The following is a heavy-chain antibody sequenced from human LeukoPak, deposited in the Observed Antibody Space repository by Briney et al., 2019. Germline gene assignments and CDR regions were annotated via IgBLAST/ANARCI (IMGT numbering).Heavy chain of an antibody. D-gene: IGHD2-2*01. Sequence: KPSETLSLTCTVSGGSISSGDYYWSWIRQPPGKGLEWIGYIYYSGSTYYNPSLQSRVTISVDTSKNQFSLKLSSVTAADTAVYYCARVEVPAAEYDNWFDPWGQGTLVTVSS. CDR1: GGSISSGDYY. CDR3: ARVEVPAAEYDNWFDP. J-gene: IGHJ5*02. V-gene: IGHV4-30-4*08. CDR2: IYYSGST.